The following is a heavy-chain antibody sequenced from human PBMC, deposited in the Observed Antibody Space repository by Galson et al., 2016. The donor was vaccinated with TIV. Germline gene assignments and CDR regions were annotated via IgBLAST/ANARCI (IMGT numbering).Heavy chain of an antibody. D-gene: IGHD1-1*01. CDR2: IWYDGSSK. Sequence: SLRLSCAASGFTFTSYGMHWVRQAPGKGLEWVAVIWYDGSSKYYADSVKGRFTISRDTSKNTLYLQMNSLRADDTAVYYCARSRSKAGTTDPDSWGQGTLVTVSS. CDR3: ARSRSKAGTTDPDS. J-gene: IGHJ5*02. V-gene: IGHV3-33*01. CDR1: GFTFTSYG.